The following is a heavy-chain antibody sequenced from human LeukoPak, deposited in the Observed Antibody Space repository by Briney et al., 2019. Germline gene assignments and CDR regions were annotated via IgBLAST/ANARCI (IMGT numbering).Heavy chain of an antibody. Sequence: ASVKVSCKASGYTFTGYYMHWVRQAPGQGLEWMGRINPNSGGTNYAQKFQGRVTMTRDTSISTAYMELSRLRSEDTAVYYCARRPYYDFWSGYIPNWFDPWGQGTLVTVSS. J-gene: IGHJ5*02. CDR1: GYTFTGYY. D-gene: IGHD3-3*01. V-gene: IGHV1-2*06. CDR2: INPNSGGT. CDR3: ARRPYYDFWSGYIPNWFDP.